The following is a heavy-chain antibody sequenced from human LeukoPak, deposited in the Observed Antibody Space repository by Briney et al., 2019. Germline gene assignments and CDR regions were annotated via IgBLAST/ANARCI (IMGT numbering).Heavy chain of an antibody. D-gene: IGHD5-24*01. V-gene: IGHV3-23*01. Sequence: GGSLRLSCAASGFTFSTNAMSWVRQALGKGLEWVSGISSGDNTYYVDSVRGWFTISRDNSKNTLFLQMNSLRAEDTAVYYCAKDFEGRLQPLDYWGQGTLVTVSS. CDR3: AKDFEGRLQPLDY. J-gene: IGHJ4*02. CDR2: ISSGDNT. CDR1: GFTFSTNA.